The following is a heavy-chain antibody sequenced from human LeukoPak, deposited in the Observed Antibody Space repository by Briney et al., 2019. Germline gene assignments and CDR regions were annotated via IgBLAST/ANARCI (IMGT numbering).Heavy chain of an antibody. D-gene: IGHD3-22*01. CDR1: GYIFTGYF. CDR3: ARVRFTLYYDSSGYPDY. V-gene: IGHV1-2*02. CDR2: INPKGGGT. Sequence: ASVKVSCKASGYIFTGYFIHWVRQAPGQGLEWMGWINPKGGGTHYAQKFQGRVTMTRDTSISTAYMELSRLTSDDTAVYYCARVRFTLYYDSSGYPDYWGQGTLVTVSS. J-gene: IGHJ4*02.